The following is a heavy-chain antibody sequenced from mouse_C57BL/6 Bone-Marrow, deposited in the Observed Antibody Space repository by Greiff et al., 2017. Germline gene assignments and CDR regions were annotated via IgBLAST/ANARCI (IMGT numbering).Heavy chain of an antibody. J-gene: IGHJ3*01. CDR1: GFTFNTYA. V-gene: IGHV10-3*01. CDR3: VWDVGRLLLFAY. D-gene: IGHD2-3*01. Sequence: DVQLVESGGGLVQPKGSLKLSCAASGFTFNTYAMHWVRQAPGKGLEWVARIRSKSSNYATYYADSVKDRFTISRDDSQSMLYLQMNNLKTEDTAMYYCVWDVGRLLLFAYWGQGTLVTVSA. CDR2: IRSKSSNYAT.